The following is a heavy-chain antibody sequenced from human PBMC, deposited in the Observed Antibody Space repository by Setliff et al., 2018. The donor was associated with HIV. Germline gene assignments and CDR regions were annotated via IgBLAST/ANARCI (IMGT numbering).Heavy chain of an antibody. Sequence: PSETLSLTCTVSGGSISSRGDYWSWVRQHPGKGLEWIGEINHSGSTNYNPSLKSRVTMSVDTSKNQFSLRLRSVTAADTAVYYCTRGGSMTTLTTWGQGTLVTVSS. CDR3: TRGGSMTTLTT. CDR2: INHSGST. CDR1: GGSISSRGDY. V-gene: IGHV4-39*07. J-gene: IGHJ4*02. D-gene: IGHD4-4*01.